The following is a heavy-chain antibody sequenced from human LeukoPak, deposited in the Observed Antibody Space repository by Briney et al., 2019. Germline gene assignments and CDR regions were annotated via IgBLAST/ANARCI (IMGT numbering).Heavy chain of an antibody. J-gene: IGHJ4*02. CDR2: ISSSSYI. D-gene: IGHD4-17*01. CDR3: ARDLYYGDYGGN. V-gene: IGHV3-21*01. Sequence: GGSLRLPCAASGFTFSSYSMNWVRQAPGKGLEWVSSISSSSYIYYADSVKGRFTISRDNAKNSLYLQMNSLRAEDTAVYYCARDLYYGDYGGNWGQGTLVTVSS. CDR1: GFTFSSYS.